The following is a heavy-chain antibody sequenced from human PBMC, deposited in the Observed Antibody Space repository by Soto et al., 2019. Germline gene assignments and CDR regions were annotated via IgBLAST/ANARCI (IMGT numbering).Heavy chain of an antibody. Sequence: QVQLVQSGAEVKKPGSSVKVSCKASGGTFSSYGISWVRQAPGQGLEWMGGIIAIFGTVNYAQTFQCRVSITAGESRSTAYMELSSLRSEDTAVYYCARDGGYCSGESCNMYAFDSWGQGTMVTVSS. CDR3: ARDGGYCSGESCNMYAFDS. D-gene: IGHD2-15*01. J-gene: IGHJ3*02. CDR1: GGTFSSYG. V-gene: IGHV1-69*01. CDR2: IIAIFGTV.